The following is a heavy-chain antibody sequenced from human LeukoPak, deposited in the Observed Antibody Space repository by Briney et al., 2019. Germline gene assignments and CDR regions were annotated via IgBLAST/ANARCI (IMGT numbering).Heavy chain of an antibody. Sequence: GRSLRLSCAASGFTFSSYGMHWVRQAPGKGLEWVSAISGSGGSTYYADSVKGRFTISRDNSKNTLYLQMNSLRAEDTAVYYCAKDWSRNVPTWGQGTLVTVSS. CDR1: GFTFSSYG. V-gene: IGHV3-23*01. D-gene: IGHD1-1*01. CDR3: AKDWSRNVPT. J-gene: IGHJ5*02. CDR2: ISGSGGST.